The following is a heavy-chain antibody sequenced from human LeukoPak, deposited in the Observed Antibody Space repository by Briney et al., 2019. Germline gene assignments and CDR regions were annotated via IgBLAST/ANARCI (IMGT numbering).Heavy chain of an antibody. CDR2: IIPIFGTA. CDR1: GYTFTSYA. Sequence: GASVKVSCKASGYTFTSYAISWVRQAPGQGLEWMGGIIPIFGTANYAQKFQGRVTITADESTSTAYMELSSLRSEDTAVYYCAKSDCSGGSCTNDYWGQGTLVTVSS. CDR3: AKSDCSGGSCTNDY. V-gene: IGHV1-69*13. D-gene: IGHD2-15*01. J-gene: IGHJ4*02.